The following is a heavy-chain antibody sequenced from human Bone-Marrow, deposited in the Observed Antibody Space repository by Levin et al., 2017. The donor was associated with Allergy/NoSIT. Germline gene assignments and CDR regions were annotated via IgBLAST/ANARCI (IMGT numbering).Heavy chain of an antibody. Sequence: ASVKVSCKASGYTFTNYAMNWVRQAPGQGLEWMGWINTNTGSPTYAQGFRGRYAFSSDTLVSTAYLQIRGLQAEDTAVYYCARVPVVVVGTTINQFDHWGQGTLVTVSS. CDR3: ARVPVVVVGTTINQFDH. D-gene: IGHD2-2*01. J-gene: IGHJ4*02. CDR2: INTNTGSP. CDR1: GYTFTNYA. V-gene: IGHV7-4-1*02.